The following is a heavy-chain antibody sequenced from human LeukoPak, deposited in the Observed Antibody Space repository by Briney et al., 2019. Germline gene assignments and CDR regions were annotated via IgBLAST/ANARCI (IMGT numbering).Heavy chain of an antibody. CDR2: INHSGRT. D-gene: IGHD3-10*01. J-gene: IGHJ4*02. CDR3: ARRVRGVIPCDY. Sequence: PSEALSLTCAVCGGSFSGFYGRWIRHPPGRGGEWIGEINHSGRTNYNPSLKSRVTISVDTSKNQFSLKLSSVTAADTAVYYCARRVRGVIPCDYWGQGTLVTVSS. CDR1: GGSFSGFY. V-gene: IGHV4-34*01.